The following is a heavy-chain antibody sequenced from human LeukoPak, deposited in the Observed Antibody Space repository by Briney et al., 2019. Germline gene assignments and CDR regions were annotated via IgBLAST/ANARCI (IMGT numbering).Heavy chain of an antibody. J-gene: IGHJ4*02. CDR1: GFTFSSYA. CDR2: ISGSGGST. D-gene: IGHD6-19*01. CDR3: AKAARIAVAGTVGPDY. V-gene: IGHV3-23*01. Sequence: PGGSLRLSCAASGFTFSSYAMSWVRQAPGKGLEWVSAISGSGGSTYYADSVKGRFTISRDNSKNTLYLRMNSLRAEDTAVYYCAKAARIAVAGTVGPDYWGQGTLVTVSS.